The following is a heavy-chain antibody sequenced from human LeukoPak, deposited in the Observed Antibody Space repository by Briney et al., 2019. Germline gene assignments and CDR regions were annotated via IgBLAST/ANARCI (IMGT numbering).Heavy chain of an antibody. D-gene: IGHD3-10*01. CDR2: ISWNSGSI. Sequence: GGSLRLSCAASGFTFDDYAMHWVRQAPGKGLEWVSGISWNSGSIGYADSVKGRFTISRDNAKNSLYLQMNSLRAEDTAVYYCARDHGGFGDNNWFDPWGQGTLVTVSS. CDR3: ARDHGGFGDNNWFDP. J-gene: IGHJ5*02. CDR1: GFTFDDYA. V-gene: IGHV3-9*01.